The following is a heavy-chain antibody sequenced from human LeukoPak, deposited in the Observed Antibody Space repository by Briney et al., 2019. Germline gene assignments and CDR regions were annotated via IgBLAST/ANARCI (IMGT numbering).Heavy chain of an antibody. CDR2: FSGTSTN. CDR3: AKLKQWQPQRYFFEH. CDR1: GFTFSSYA. V-gene: IGHV3-23*01. Sequence: GGSLRLSCAASGFTFSSYAMSWVRQAPGKGLEWVSTFSGTSTNSYADAVKGRVTISRDNSKNTLYLQMNSLRAEDTAVYYCAKLKQWQPQRYFFEHWGQGALVTVAS. J-gene: IGHJ4*02. D-gene: IGHD6-19*01.